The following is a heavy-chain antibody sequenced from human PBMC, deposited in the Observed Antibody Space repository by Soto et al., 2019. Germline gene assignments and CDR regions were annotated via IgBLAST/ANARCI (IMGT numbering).Heavy chain of an antibody. CDR3: ARVTPSFWSGYSDYYYYYMDV. CDR2: IKQDGSEK. Sequence: GGSLRLSCAASGFTFSSYWMSWVRQAPGKGLEWVANIKQDGSEKYYVDSVKGRFTISRDNAKNSLYLQMNSLRAEDTAVYYCARVTPSFWSGYSDYYYYYMDVWGKGTTVTVSS. V-gene: IGHV3-7*01. D-gene: IGHD3-3*01. CDR1: GFTFSSYW. J-gene: IGHJ6*03.